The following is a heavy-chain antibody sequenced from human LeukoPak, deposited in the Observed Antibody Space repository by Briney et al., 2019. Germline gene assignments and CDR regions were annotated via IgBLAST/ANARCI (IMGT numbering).Heavy chain of an antibody. Sequence: GGSLRLSCAASGFTFSSCEMSWVRQAQGQGLEWVSYISSGGSSIYYADSVKGRFTISRDNAQNSLYLQMDSLRAADTAVYYCATDPVCSISASWGQGTLVTVSS. CDR2: ISSGGSSI. CDR1: GFTFSSCE. J-gene: IGHJ5*02. V-gene: IGHV3-48*03. CDR3: ATDPVCSISAS. D-gene: IGHD2-8*01.